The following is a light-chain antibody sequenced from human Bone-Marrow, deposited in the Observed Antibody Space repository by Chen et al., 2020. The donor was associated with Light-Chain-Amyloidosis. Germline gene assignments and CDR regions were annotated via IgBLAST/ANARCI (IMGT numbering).Light chain of an antibody. CDR2: EVT. J-gene: IGLJ1*01. V-gene: IGLV2-23*02. CDR3: CSYAGSTPPYV. CDR1: STDVGSYNL. Sequence: QSALTQPASVSGSPGQPITISCTGTSTDVGSYNLVSWYQQHPDKAPTLIIYEVTKRPSGVSNRFSGSKSGNTASLTISGLQAEDEADYYCCSYAGSTPPYVFGTGTKVTVL.